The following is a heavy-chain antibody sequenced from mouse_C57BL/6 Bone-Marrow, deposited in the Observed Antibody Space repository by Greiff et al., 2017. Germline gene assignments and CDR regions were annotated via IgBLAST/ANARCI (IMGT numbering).Heavy chain of an antibody. Sequence: QVQLQQPGAELVRPGPSVKLSCKASGYTFTSFWMHWVKQRPIQGLEWIGNIDPSASETHSKQSVKDKATFTVAKSSSTAYMQLSSLTYEDAAVYYCARILQLGYFDDWGTGTTVTVAA. J-gene: IGHJ1*03. D-gene: IGHD6-1*01. V-gene: IGHV1-52*01. CDR3: ARILQLGYFDD. CDR2: IDPSASET. CDR1: GYTFTSFW.